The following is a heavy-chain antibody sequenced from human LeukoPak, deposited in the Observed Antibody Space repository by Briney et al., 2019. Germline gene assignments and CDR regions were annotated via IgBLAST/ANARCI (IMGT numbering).Heavy chain of an antibody. J-gene: IGHJ4*02. V-gene: IGHV3-48*03. D-gene: IGHD3-3*01. CDR2: ISSSGRTM. CDR1: GFIFSSYE. Sequence: GGSLRLSCAASGFIFSSYEMSWVRQAPGKGLEWVSYISSSGRTMYYADSVKGRFTVSRDNAKNSLYLQMNSLRAEDTAVYYCASYYDFWSGYYTYYFDYWGQGTLVTVSS. CDR3: ASYYDFWSGYYTYYFDY.